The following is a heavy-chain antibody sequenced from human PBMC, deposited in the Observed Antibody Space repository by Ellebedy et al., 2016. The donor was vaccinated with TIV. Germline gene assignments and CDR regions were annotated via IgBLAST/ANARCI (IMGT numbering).Heavy chain of an antibody. V-gene: IGHV1-69*13. CDR3: ARDWMLAVYDSSGYPYYFDY. CDR2: IIPIFGTA. D-gene: IGHD3-22*01. CDR1: GYTFTSYG. J-gene: IGHJ4*02. Sequence: AASVKVSCKASGYTFTSYGISWVRQAPGQGLEWMGWIIPIFGTANYAQKFQGRVTITADESTSTAYMELRSLRSDDTAVYYCARDWMLAVYDSSGYPYYFDYWGQGTLVTVSS.